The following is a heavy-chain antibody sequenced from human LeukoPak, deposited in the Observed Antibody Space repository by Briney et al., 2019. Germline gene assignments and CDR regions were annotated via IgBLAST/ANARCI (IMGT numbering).Heavy chain of an antibody. Sequence: PGGSLRLSCAASGFTFSSYAMSWVRQAPGKGLEWVSAISGSGGSTYYADSVKGRFTISRDNSKNTLYLQMSSLRAEDTAVYYCAKGGYDILTGYSLYYFDYWGQGTLVTVSS. D-gene: IGHD3-9*01. CDR2: ISGSGGST. CDR1: GFTFSSYA. J-gene: IGHJ4*02. CDR3: AKGGYDILTGYSLYYFDY. V-gene: IGHV3-23*01.